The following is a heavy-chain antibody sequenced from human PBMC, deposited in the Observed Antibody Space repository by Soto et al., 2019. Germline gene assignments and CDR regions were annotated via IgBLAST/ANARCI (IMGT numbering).Heavy chain of an antibody. V-gene: IGHV4-34*01. J-gene: IGHJ5*02. Sequence: SETLSLTCAVYGGSFRGYYWSWIRQPPGKGLEWIGEINHSGSTNYNPSLKSRVTISVDTSKNQFSLKLSSVTAADTAVYYCARGRSRYCSGGSCKTSERARYNWFDPWGQGTLVTVSS. D-gene: IGHD2-15*01. CDR1: GGSFRGYY. CDR3: ARGRSRYCSGGSCKTSERARYNWFDP. CDR2: INHSGST.